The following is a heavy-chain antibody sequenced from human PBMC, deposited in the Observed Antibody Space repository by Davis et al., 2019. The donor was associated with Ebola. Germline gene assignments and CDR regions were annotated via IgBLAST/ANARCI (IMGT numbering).Heavy chain of an antibody. J-gene: IGHJ6*02. CDR2: IYYSGST. Sequence: MPSETLSLTCTVSGDSISSGGCYWSWIRQHPGKGLEWIGYIYYSGSTYYNPSLRSRTTISVDTSKNQFSLKPSSVTSADTATYYCARGTYTTGRDYYSYYVMDVWGQGTTVTVSS. CDR3: ARGTYTTGRDYYSYYVMDV. V-gene: IGHV4-31*03. CDR1: GDSISSGGCY. D-gene: IGHD1-1*01.